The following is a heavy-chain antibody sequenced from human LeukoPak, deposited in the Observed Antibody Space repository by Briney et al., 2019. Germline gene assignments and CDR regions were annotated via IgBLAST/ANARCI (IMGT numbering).Heavy chain of an antibody. Sequence: PSETLSLTCTVSGGSISSSSYYWGWIRQPPGKGLEWIGSIYYSGSTYYNPSPKSRVTISVDTSKNQFSLKLSSVTAADTAVYYCARGAVAYYYFDNWGQGTLVTVSS. CDR1: GGSISSSSYY. CDR3: ARGAVAYYYFDN. D-gene: IGHD6-19*01. CDR2: IYYSGST. J-gene: IGHJ4*02. V-gene: IGHV4-39*07.